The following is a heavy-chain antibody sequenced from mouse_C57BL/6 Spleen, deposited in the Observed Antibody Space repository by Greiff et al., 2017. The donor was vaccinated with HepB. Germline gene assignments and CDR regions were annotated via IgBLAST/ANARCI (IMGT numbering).Heavy chain of an antibody. CDR2: INPENGDT. J-gene: IGHJ1*03. D-gene: IGHD1-1*01. CDR1: GFNIKDDY. CDR3: TLYYGSSRWYFDV. Sequence: EVQLQQSGAELVRPGASVKLSCTASGFNIKDDYMHWVKQRPEQGLEWIGWINPENGDTAYASKFQGKATITADTSSNTAYLQLSSLTSEDTAVYYCTLYYGSSRWYFDVWGKGTTVTVSS. V-gene: IGHV14-4*01.